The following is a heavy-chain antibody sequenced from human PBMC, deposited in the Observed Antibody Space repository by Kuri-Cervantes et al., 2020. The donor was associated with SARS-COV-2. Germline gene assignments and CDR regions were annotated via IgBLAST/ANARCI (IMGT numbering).Heavy chain of an antibody. J-gene: IGHJ3*02. CDR3: ARPDNRGWYGDYFTKGFDAFDI. V-gene: IGHV1-69*10. Sequence: SVKVSCKASGGTFSSYAISWVRQAPGQGLEWMGGIIPIFGIANYAQKFQGRVTITADKSTSTAYMELSSLRSEDTAVYYCARPDNRGWYGDYFTKGFDAFDIWGQGTMVTVSS. CDR2: IIPIFGIA. D-gene: IGHD4-17*01. CDR1: GGTFSSYA.